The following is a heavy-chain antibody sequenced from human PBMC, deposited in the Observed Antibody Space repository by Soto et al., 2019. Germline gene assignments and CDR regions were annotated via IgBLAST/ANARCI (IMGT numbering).Heavy chain of an antibody. V-gene: IGHV4-34*01. Sequence: SETLSLTCAVYGGSFSGYYWSWIRQPPGKGLEWIGEINHSGSTNYNPSLKSRVTISVDTSKNQFSLKLSSVTAADTAVYYCAREDSSSPSSYRYFDLWGRGTLVTVSS. CDR3: AREDSSSPSSYRYFDL. CDR1: GGSFSGYY. J-gene: IGHJ2*01. D-gene: IGHD6-6*01. CDR2: INHSGST.